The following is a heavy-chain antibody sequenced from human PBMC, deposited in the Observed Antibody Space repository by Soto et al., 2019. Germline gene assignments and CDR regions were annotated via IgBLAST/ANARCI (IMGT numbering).Heavy chain of an antibody. V-gene: IGHV1-8*01. CDR3: ARVDHFASGNPFDF. CDR2: MNPNSGNT. J-gene: IGHJ4*02. D-gene: IGHD3-10*01. Sequence: QVQLVQSGAEVKKPGASVKVSCKASGYIFTNYDINWLRQATGQGLEWMGWMNPNSGNTGYAQKFQGRVTMTGDTSISTAYMELSSLTSEDTAVYYCARVDHFASGNPFDFWGQGALVIVSS. CDR1: GYIFTNYD.